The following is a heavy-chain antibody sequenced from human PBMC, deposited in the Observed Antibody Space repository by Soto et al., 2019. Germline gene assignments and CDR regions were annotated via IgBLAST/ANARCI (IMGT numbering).Heavy chain of an antibody. CDR2: ISGSGGST. CDR3: AKNDYHSWLSTWFLDY. D-gene: IGHD3-22*01. Sequence: GGSLRLSCAASGFTFSSHAMSWVRQAPGKGLEWVSAISGSGGSTYYADSVKGRFTISRDNSKNTLYLQMNSLRAEDTAVYYCAKNDYHSWLSTWFLDYWGQGPLVTVSS. CDR1: GFTFSSHA. V-gene: IGHV3-23*01. J-gene: IGHJ4*02.